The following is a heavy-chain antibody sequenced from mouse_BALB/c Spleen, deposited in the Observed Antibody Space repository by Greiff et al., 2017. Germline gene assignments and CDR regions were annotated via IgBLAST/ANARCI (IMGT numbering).Heavy chain of an antibody. CDR3: ARSYYYGSSYGEAMDY. CDR1: GFTFTDYY. J-gene: IGHJ4*01. Sequence: EVQVVESGGGLVQPGGSLRLSCATSGFTFTDYYMSWVRQPPGKALEWLGFIRNKANGYTTEYSASVKGRFTISRDNSQSILYLQMNTLRAEDSATYYCARSYYYGSSYGEAMDYWGQGTSVTVSS. V-gene: IGHV7-3*02. CDR2: IRNKANGYTT. D-gene: IGHD1-1*01.